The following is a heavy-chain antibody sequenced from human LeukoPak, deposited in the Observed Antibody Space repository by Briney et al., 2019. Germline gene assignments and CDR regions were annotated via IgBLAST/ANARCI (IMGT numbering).Heavy chain of an antibody. CDR3: ARWVDFGELFGGGEVDY. CDR2: INPNSGGT. D-gene: IGHD3-10*01. J-gene: IGHJ4*02. CDR1: GYTFTGYY. V-gene: IGHV1-2*02. Sequence: GASVKVSCKASGYTFTGYYMHWVRQAPGQGLEWMGWINPNSGGTNYAQKFQGRVTMTRDTSISTAYMELSRLRSDDTAVYYCARWVDFGELFGGGEVDYWGQGTLVTVSS.